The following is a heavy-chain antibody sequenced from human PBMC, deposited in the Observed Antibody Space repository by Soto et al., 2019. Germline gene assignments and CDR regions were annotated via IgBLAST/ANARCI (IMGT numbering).Heavy chain of an antibody. CDR3: ARDIHSQQPNTRWGGGYVDG. CDR1: GGSISNGGYY. D-gene: IGHD6-13*01. J-gene: IGHJ6*03. CDR2: IYFSGSP. V-gene: IGHV4-31*11. Sequence: QLQLQESGPGLVKPSQTLSLTCAVSGGSISNGGYYWSWIRQQPGKGLEWIGSIYFSGSPYYNPYFKSRFTISVATPKSQFSLKLSSVPASDTAVYYCARDIHSQQPNTRWGGGYVDGWGKGTTVTVSS.